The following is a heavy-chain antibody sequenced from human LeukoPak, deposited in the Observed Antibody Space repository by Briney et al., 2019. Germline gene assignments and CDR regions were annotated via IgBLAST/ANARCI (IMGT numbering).Heavy chain of an antibody. J-gene: IGHJ2*01. CDR2: IYYSGST. CDR3: ARVSDRYFDWLLSYWYFDL. D-gene: IGHD3-9*01. Sequence: SETLSLTCTVSGGSISSYYWSWIRQPPGKGLEWIGYIYYSGSTNYNPSLKSRVTISVDTSKNQFSLKLSSVTAADTAVYYCARVSDRYFDWLLSYWYFDLWGRGTLVTVSS. CDR1: GGSISSYY. V-gene: IGHV4-59*01.